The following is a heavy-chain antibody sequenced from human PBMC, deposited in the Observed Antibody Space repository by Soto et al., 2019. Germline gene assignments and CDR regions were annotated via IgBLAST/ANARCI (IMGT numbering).Heavy chain of an antibody. CDR3: ARLIYGMDV. V-gene: IGHV4-39*01. CDR2: VYYSGNA. J-gene: IGHJ6*02. CDR1: GGSISSTSHY. Sequence: QLQLQESGPGLVKPSETLSLTCSVSGGSISSTSHYWGWIRQPPGKGLEWIGSVYYSGNAHYNASAKSRVTISVDTSKNQFSLRLTSVPAADTAVYYCARLIYGMDVWGQGTTVTVSS.